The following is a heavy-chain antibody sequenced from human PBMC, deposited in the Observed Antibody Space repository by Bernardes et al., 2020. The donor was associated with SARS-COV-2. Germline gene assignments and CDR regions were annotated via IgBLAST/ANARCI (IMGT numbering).Heavy chain of an antibody. CDR1: GYTFTDYF. J-gene: IGHJ4*02. Sequence: ASMKVSCKASGYTFTDYFIHWVRQAPGQRLEWMGWINPNTGGTNYVQKFQGRVTMTRDTSITTAYMELSWLGSDDTAIYYCAGTRTTISTTGIPVDYWGQGTLVTVSS. D-gene: IGHD2-21*02. CDR3: AGTRTTISTTGIPVDY. V-gene: IGHV1-2*02. CDR2: INPNTGGT.